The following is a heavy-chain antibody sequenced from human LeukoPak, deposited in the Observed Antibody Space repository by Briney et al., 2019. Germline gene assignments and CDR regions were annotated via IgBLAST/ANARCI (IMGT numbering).Heavy chain of an antibody. D-gene: IGHD3-22*01. CDR1: GGSFSGYY. Sequence: SETLSLTCAVYGGSFSGYYWSWIHQPPGKGLEWIGEINHSGSTNYNPSLKSRVTISVDTSKNQFSLKLSSVTAADTAVYYCARGTDYYDSSGYYFDYWGQGTLVTVSS. J-gene: IGHJ4*02. CDR3: ARGTDYYDSSGYYFDY. V-gene: IGHV4-34*01. CDR2: INHSGST.